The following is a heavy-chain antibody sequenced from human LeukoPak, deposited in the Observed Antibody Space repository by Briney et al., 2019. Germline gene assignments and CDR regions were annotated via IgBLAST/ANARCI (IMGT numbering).Heavy chain of an antibody. D-gene: IGHD3-22*01. V-gene: IGHV5-51*07. CDR3: ARRGYDYYDSSGYYLFDY. CDR1: GYSFTSYW. J-gene: IGHJ4*02. Sequence: GESLKISYKGSGYSFTSYWIGWVHQMPGKGLEWMGIIYPGDSDTRYSPSFQGQVTISADKSISTAYLQWSSLKASDTAMYYCARRGYDYYDSSGYYLFDYWGQGTLVTVSS. CDR2: IYPGDSDT.